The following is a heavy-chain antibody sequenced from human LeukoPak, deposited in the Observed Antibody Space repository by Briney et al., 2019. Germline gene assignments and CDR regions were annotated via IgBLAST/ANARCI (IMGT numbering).Heavy chain of an antibody. CDR2: IRSKANSYAT. V-gene: IGHV3-73*01. D-gene: IGHD2-21*02. Sequence: GGSLRLSCAASGFTFSSYWMTWVRQAPGKGLEWVGRIRSKANSYATAYAASVKGRFTISRDDSKNTAYLQMNSLKTEDTAVYYCTTGYCGGDCYSDYYYYGMDVWGQGTTVTVSS. CDR1: GFTFSSYW. J-gene: IGHJ6*02. CDR3: TTGYCGGDCYSDYYYYGMDV.